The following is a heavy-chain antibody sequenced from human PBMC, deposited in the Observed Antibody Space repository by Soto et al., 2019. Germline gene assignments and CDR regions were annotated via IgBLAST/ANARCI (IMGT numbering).Heavy chain of an antibody. CDR3: ARALLYFDWLSHYYYYGMDV. D-gene: IGHD3-9*01. CDR1: GFTFSSYD. V-gene: IGHV3-13*01. J-gene: IGHJ6*02. Sequence: EVQLVESGGGLVQPGGSLRLSCAASGFTFSSYDMHWVRQPTGKGLEWVSAIGTAGDTDYPCSVKCRFTISREIAKHSLYLQMNSLRAVDTALYYCARALLYFDWLSHYYYYGMDVWGQGPTVTVSS. CDR2: IGTAGDT.